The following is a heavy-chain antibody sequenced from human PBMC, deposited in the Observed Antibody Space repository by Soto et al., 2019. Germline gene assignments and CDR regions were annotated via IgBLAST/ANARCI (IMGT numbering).Heavy chain of an antibody. V-gene: IGHV4-31*03. D-gene: IGHD1-1*01. CDR2: IYYSGST. Sequence: SETLSLTCTVSGGSISSGGYYWSWIRQHPGKGLEWIGYIYYSGSTYYNPSLKSRVTISVDTSKNQFSLKLSSVTAADTAVYYCARGVFVRRSMTHYYMDVWGKGTTVTVSS. CDR3: ARGVFVRRSMTHYYMDV. J-gene: IGHJ6*03. CDR1: GGSISSGGYY.